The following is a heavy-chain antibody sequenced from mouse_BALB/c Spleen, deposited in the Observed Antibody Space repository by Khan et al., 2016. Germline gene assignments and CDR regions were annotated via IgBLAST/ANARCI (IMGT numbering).Heavy chain of an antibody. CDR3: ARWITSFAY. V-gene: IGHV3-2*02. CDR2: ISYSGST. D-gene: IGHD2-4*01. Sequence: EVQLQESGPGLVKPSQSLSLTCTVTGYSIISDYAWNWIRKFPGNKLEWMGYISYSGSTSYNPSLKSRISTTRDTSKNQFFLQLNLVTTEDPATXYCARWITSFAYCHQGPLVPVSA. J-gene: IGHJ3*01. CDR1: GYSIISDYA.